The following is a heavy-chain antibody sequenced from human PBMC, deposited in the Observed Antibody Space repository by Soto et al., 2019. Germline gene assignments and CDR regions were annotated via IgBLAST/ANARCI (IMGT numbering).Heavy chain of an antibody. J-gene: IGHJ4*02. CDR1: GFTFSTYA. Sequence: EVQLLESGGGSVQPGGSLRLSCAASGFTFSTYAMSWVRQAPGKGLEWVLSIGGSGGYTYYGDSVKGRLTISRDNSKNTLDLQMNSLRAEDTAVYYCAADRRGGSGWSGFDSWGQGTLVTVSS. D-gene: IGHD6-19*01. CDR2: IGGSGGYT. CDR3: AADRRGGSGWSGFDS. V-gene: IGHV3-23*01.